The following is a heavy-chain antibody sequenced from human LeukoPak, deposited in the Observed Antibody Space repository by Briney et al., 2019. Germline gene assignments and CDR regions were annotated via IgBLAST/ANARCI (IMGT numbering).Heavy chain of an antibody. V-gene: IGHV3-23*01. J-gene: IGHJ4*02. Sequence: PGGSLRLSCAASGFTFTTYAVIWVRQAPGKGLEWVSAISGTAVDTFYADSVKGRFTISRDNSDNTVSLQENRLRAEDTAVYYCARLSGTYGTTSRVLDSWGQGTLVIVSS. D-gene: IGHD1-1*01. CDR2: ISGTAVDT. CDR3: ARLSGTYGTTSRVLDS. CDR1: GFTFTTYA.